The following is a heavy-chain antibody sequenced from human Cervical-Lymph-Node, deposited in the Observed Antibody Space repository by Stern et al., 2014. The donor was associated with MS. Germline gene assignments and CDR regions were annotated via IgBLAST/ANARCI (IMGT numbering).Heavy chain of an antibody. CDR3: ARHGGRQLYYYHGMDV. D-gene: IGHD3-16*01. CDR1: GYSFSNYW. Sequence: AQLVESGAEVKKPGESLKISCKGSGYSFSNYWIAWVRQMPGKGLEWMGIIDPADSDTRYSPSFQGQVSISADKSISTAYLQWSGLRASDSAMYYCARHGGRQLYYYHGMDVWGQGTTVTVSS. J-gene: IGHJ6*02. V-gene: IGHV5-51*01. CDR2: IDPADSDT.